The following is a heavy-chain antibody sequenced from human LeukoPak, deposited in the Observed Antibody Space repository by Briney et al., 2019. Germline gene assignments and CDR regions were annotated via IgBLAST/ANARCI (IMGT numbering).Heavy chain of an antibody. D-gene: IGHD5-24*01. CDR1: GGSFSGYY. Sequence: SETLSLTCAVYGGSFSGYYWSWIRQPPGKGLEWIGEINHSGSTNSNPSLKSRVTISVDTSKNQFSLKLSSVTAADTAVYYCARKRWLQLGVFDYWGQGTLVTVSS. V-gene: IGHV4-34*01. J-gene: IGHJ4*02. CDR2: INHSGST. CDR3: ARKRWLQLGVFDY.